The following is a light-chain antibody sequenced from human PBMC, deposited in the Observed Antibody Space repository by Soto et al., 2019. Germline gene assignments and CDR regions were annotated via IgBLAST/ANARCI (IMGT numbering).Light chain of an antibody. CDR1: SSDVGGYNY. CDR3: CSYAGRYTYV. V-gene: IGLV2-11*01. Sequence: QSALTQPRSVSGSPGQSVTISFTGASSDVGGYNYVSWYQQHPGKAPKLVIYDVSKRPSGVPDRFSGSKSGNTASLTISGLQTEDEADYYCCSYAGRYTYVFGTGTKVTVL. J-gene: IGLJ1*01. CDR2: DVS.